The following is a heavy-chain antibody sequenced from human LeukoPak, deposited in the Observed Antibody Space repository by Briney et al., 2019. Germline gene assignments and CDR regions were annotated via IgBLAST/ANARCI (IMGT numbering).Heavy chain of an antibody. D-gene: IGHD1-1*01. Sequence: GGSLRLSCAASGFTFSSYSMNWVRQAPGKGLECVATIKQDGSVKNYGDSVQGRFTISRDNAKNSLYLQMHSLRAEDTAVYYCARDHQRTSTRSSPSYWGQGTMVTVSS. CDR2: IKQDGSVK. CDR1: GFTFSSYS. V-gene: IGHV3-7*01. CDR3: ARDHQRTSTRSSPSY. J-gene: IGHJ3*01.